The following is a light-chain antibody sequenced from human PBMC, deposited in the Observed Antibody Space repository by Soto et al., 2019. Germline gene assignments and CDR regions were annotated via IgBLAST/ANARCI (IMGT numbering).Light chain of an antibody. V-gene: IGKV3-20*01. CDR2: NAY. CDR3: QQYDGSPRT. CDR1: QNVRSSS. J-gene: IGKJ1*01. Sequence: ETVLTQSPSILSLSPGERATLSCRASQNVRSSSLAWYQQKPGQAPRLLIYNAYNRASGIPDRFSGSGSGTDFTLTISRLEPEDFVVYHCQQYDGSPRTFGQGTKVEVK.